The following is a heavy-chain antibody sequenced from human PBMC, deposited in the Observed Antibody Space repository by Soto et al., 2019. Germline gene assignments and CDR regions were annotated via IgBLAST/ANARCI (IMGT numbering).Heavy chain of an antibody. J-gene: IGHJ4*02. CDR3: ARAPRTHYDYVWGSYYYFDY. CDR2: IYYSGST. V-gene: IGHV4-59*01. CDR1: GGSISSYY. Sequence: PSETLSLTCTVSGGSISSYYWSWIRQPPGKGLEWIGYIYYSGSTNYNPSLKSRVTISVDTSKNQFSLKLSSVTAADTAVYYCARAPRTHYDYVWGSYYYFDYWGQGTLVTVSS. D-gene: IGHD3-16*01.